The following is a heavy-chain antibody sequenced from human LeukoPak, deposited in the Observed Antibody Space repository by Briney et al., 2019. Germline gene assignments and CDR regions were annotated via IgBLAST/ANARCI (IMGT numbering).Heavy chain of an antibody. J-gene: IGHJ4*02. CDR3: ARDFSGSYPAFDS. V-gene: IGHV1-69*13. CDR2: IIPIFGTA. Sequence: ASVKVSCKASGYTFTSYDINWVRQAPGQGLEWMGGIIPIFGTANYAQKFQGRVTMTPDPSTSTVYMELSSLRSEDTAVYYCARDFSGSYPAFDSWGQGSLVTVSS. D-gene: IGHD3-16*02. CDR1: GYTFTSYD.